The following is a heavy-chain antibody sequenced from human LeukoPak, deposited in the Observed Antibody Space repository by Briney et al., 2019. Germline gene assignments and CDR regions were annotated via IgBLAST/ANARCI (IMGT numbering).Heavy chain of an antibody. Sequence: PGGSLRLSCAASGFTFTSFGMQWVRQTPGKGLEWVAFIRNDGDVIYYADSVKGRFTISRDNSKSTVSLQLNSLRVEDTAVYYCAKHRGSTNHYFDYWGQGTLVTVSS. J-gene: IGHJ4*02. D-gene: IGHD2-2*01. CDR3: AKHRGSTNHYFDY. CDR2: IRNDGDVI. V-gene: IGHV3-30*02. CDR1: GFTFTSFG.